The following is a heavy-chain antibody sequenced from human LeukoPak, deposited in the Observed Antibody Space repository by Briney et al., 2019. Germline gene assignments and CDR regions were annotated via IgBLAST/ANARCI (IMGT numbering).Heavy chain of an antibody. CDR2: INPNSGGT. CDR3: ARVTYYDFWSGYPYGAFDI. J-gene: IGHJ3*02. Sequence: GASVKVSCKASGYTFTCYYMHWVRQAPGQGLEWMGWINPNSGGTNYAQKFQGRVTMTRDTSISTAYMELSRLRSDDTAVYYCARVTYYDFWSGYPYGAFDIWGQGTMVTVSS. V-gene: IGHV1-2*02. D-gene: IGHD3-3*01. CDR1: GYTFTCYY.